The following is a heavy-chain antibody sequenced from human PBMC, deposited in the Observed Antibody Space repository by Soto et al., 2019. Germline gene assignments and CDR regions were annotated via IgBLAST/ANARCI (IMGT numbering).Heavy chain of an antibody. D-gene: IGHD4-17*01. CDR3: AKEGNGETTVTTGSDY. Sequence: EVQLVESGGGLVKHGGSMRLSCAASGFTFSSYSMSWVRQAPGTGMEWVSSNSSSSSYIYYADSVNGRITIASDNAKNSLDMQMTSMSAEYTSVDNCAKEGNGETTVTTGSDYWSQGTLVTVS. V-gene: IGHV3-21*01. CDR1: GFTFSSYS. J-gene: IGHJ4*02. CDR2: NSSSSSYI.